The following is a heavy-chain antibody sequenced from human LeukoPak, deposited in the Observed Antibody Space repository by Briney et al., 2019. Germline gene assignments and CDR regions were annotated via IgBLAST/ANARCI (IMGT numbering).Heavy chain of an antibody. V-gene: IGHV3-15*01. J-gene: IGHJ4*02. D-gene: IGHD4-23*01. CDR3: TTSYGGFFDY. CDR2: IKSKTGGGTT. Sequence: GGSLRLSCAASGFTFSNAWMNWARQAPGKGLEWVGRIKSKTGGGTTDYAAPVKGRFTISRDDSKNTLYLQMNSLKTEDTAVYYCTTSYGGFFDYWGQGTLVTVSS. CDR1: GFTFSNAW.